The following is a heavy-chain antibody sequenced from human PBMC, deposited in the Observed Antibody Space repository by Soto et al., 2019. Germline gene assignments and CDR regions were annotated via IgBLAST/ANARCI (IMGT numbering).Heavy chain of an antibody. D-gene: IGHD4-4*01. CDR2: INGDGSNA. CDR1: GFTFTNYW. Sequence: EVQLVESGGTLVQPEGSLRLSCAAAGFTFTNYWMHWVRQAPGKGLVWVSRINGDGSNALYADAVKGRFTISRDKAKNTVYLQMNSLRAEDTAIYYCARGIQYRYGMDVWGQGTTVTVSS. J-gene: IGHJ6*02. CDR3: ARGIQYRYGMDV. V-gene: IGHV3-74*03.